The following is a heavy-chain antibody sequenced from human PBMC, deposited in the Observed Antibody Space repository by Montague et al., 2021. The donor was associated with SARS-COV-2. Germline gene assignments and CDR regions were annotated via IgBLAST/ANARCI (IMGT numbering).Heavy chain of an antibody. CDR2: IDWDDDT. D-gene: IGHD6-19*01. V-gene: IGHV2-70*01. CDR1: GFSVSTSGLC. Sequence: PALVKPTQTLTLTCTFSGFSVSTSGLCVSWIRQPPGKALEWLALIDWDDDTYYSTSLKTRLAIPKDTSKSQVVLTMTDMDPVDTGTYYCARIPEYSSGGGPDWYFDLWGRGTLVTVSS. CDR3: ARIPEYSSGGGPDWYFDL. J-gene: IGHJ2*01.